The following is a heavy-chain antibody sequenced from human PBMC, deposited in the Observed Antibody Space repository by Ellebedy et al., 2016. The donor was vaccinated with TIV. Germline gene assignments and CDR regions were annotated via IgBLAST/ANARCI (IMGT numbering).Heavy chain of an antibody. CDR3: AKDNTETARLPGDY. CDR1: GFTFSDYY. D-gene: IGHD6-6*01. CDR2: ISGSGGST. V-gene: IGHV3-23*01. J-gene: IGHJ4*02. Sequence: GESLKISCAASGFTFSDYYMSWVRQAPGKGLEWVSAISGSGGSTYYAASVKGRFTISRDNSKNTLYLQMNSLRAEDTAVYYCAKDNTETARLPGDYWGQGTLVTVSS.